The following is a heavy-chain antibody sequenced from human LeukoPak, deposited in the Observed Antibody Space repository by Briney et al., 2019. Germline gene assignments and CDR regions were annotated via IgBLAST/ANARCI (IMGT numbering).Heavy chain of an antibody. CDR2: ITTNGGRT. D-gene: IGHD3-22*01. Sequence: GGSLRLSCAASGFTFASYGMSWVRQAPGKGLEWVSFITTNGGRTSYADSVEGRFTISRDNPRNTLYMQMNSLRDEGTAVYYCAIMHGYYDGTGYWVQWGQGTLVTVSS. J-gene: IGHJ1*01. CDR1: GFTFASYG. CDR3: AIMHGYYDGTGYWVQ. V-gene: IGHV3-23*01.